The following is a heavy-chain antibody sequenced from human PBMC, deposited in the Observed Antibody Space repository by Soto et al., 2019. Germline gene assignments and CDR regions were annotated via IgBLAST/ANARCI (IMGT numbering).Heavy chain of an antibody. Sequence: GGSLRLSCAASGFAFSSYGMNWVRQAPGKGLEWVAVVSYDEITKYYADSVKGRFTISRDNSKNTVYLQMNSLRPEDTAVYYCAKPLGLLRRAMAQGSDYWGQGTLVTVSS. J-gene: IGHJ4*02. CDR3: AKPLGLLRRAMAQGSDY. V-gene: IGHV3-30*18. CDR1: GFAFSSYG. CDR2: VSYDEITK. D-gene: IGHD5-18*01.